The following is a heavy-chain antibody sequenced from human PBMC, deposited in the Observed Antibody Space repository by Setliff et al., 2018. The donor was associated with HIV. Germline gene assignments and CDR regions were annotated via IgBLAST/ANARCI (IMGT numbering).Heavy chain of an antibody. Sequence: GALVKVSCKASGYTFTSYGISWVRQAPGQGLEWMGWISAYSGNTNYAQKLQGRVTMTTDTSTSTAYMELRSLRSDDTAVYYCARVAWYYSFWSGLGDAFDIWGQGTMVTVSS. CDR3: ARVAWYYSFWSGLGDAFDI. CDR2: ISAYSGNT. D-gene: IGHD3-3*01. CDR1: GYTFTSYG. J-gene: IGHJ3*02. V-gene: IGHV1-18*01.